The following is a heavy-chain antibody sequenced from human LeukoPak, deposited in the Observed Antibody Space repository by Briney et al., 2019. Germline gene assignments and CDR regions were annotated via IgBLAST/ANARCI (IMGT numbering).Heavy chain of an antibody. D-gene: IGHD3-16*01. CDR2: INPNSGGT. Sequence: ASVKVSCKASGYTFTGYYMHWVRQAPGQGLEWMGWINPNSGGTNYVQKFQGRVTMTRDTSISTAYMELSRLRSDDTAVYYCARVRLAGGPDYWGQGTLVTVSS. J-gene: IGHJ4*02. CDR3: ARVRLAGGPDY. CDR1: GYTFTGYY. V-gene: IGHV1-2*02.